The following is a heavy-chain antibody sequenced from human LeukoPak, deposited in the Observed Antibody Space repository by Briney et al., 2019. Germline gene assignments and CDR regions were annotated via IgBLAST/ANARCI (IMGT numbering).Heavy chain of an antibody. Sequence: PGGSLRLSCAASGVTFSSYWMHWVRQAPGKGLVWVSRINTDGSSTSYADSVKGRFTISRDNAKNTLYLQMNSLRAEDTAVYYCARDHKGGDGADAFDIWGHGTMVTVSS. V-gene: IGHV3-74*01. CDR1: GVTFSSYW. CDR2: INTDGSST. CDR3: ARDHKGGDGADAFDI. J-gene: IGHJ3*02. D-gene: IGHD5-24*01.